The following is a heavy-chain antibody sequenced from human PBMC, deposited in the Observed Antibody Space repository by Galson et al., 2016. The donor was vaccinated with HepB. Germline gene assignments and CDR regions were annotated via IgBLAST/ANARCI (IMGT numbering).Heavy chain of an antibody. CDR3: ASLGGNKQRGSFRY. J-gene: IGHJ4*02. CDR1: GYTFSSHW. D-gene: IGHD6-13*01. Sequence: QSGAEVKKPGESLKISCQGSGYTFSSHWIGWVLQMPGKGLEWMGIIFPGDSDTRTSPSFQGQVTMSVDKSINTAFLECSSLKASDTAIYYCASLGGNKQRGSFRYWCQGTLVTVSS. CDR2: IFPGDSDT. V-gene: IGHV5-51*01.